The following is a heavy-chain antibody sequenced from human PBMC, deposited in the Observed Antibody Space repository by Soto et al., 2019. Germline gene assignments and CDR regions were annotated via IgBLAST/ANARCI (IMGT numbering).Heavy chain of an antibody. CDR3: ARAGFSYGHLLF. Sequence: SDTLSLTCNVFGAPIKTGDYYWNWTRQPPGKGLEWIGYVFYSGATNYSPSLKSRAAISMDTSKNQFSLSLTSVTAADTAVYYCARAGFSYGHLLFWGQGIRVTVS. CDR1: GAPIKTGDYY. J-gene: IGHJ1*01. V-gene: IGHV4-30-4*02. D-gene: IGHD3-10*01. CDR2: VFYSGAT.